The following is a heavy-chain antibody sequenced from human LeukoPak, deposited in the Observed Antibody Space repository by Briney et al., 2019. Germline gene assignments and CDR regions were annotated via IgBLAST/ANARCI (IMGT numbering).Heavy chain of an antibody. CDR3: ASRSWAGN. Sequence: AGGSLRLSCAASGFTFSSYAMHWVRQAPGKGLEWVAVISYDGSNKYYADSEKGRFTISRDNSKNTLYLQMNSLRAEDTAVYYCASRSWAGNWGQGTTVTVS. CDR1: GFTFSSYA. V-gene: IGHV3-30*04. D-gene: IGHD6-19*01. CDR2: ISYDGSNK. J-gene: IGHJ6*02.